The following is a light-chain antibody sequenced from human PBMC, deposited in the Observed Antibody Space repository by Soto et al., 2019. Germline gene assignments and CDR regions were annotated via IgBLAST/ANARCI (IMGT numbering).Light chain of an antibody. CDR3: SSFTSSSTLVV. V-gene: IGLV2-14*01. CDR1: SSDVGDYNY. J-gene: IGLJ2*01. Sequence: QSALTQPASVSGSPGQSITISCTGTSSDVGDYNYVSWYQQHPGKAPKLMIYEVTNRPSGVSDRFSASKSGNTASLTISGLPAEDEADYYCSSFTSSSTLVVFGGGTKLTVL. CDR2: EVT.